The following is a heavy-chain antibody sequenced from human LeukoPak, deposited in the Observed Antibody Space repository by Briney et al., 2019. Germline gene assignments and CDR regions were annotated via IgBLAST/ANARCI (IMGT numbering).Heavy chain of an antibody. CDR1: GGSISSSSYY. D-gene: IGHD1-14*01. Sequence: NPSETLSLTCTVSGGSISSSSYYWGWIRQPPGEGLERIGGIYYSGSSYYNPSLKSRVTISVDTSKNQFSLKLSSVTAADTAVYYCAREITWHMDVWGKGTTVTVSS. CDR3: AREITWHMDV. CDR2: IYYSGSS. V-gene: IGHV4-39*07. J-gene: IGHJ6*03.